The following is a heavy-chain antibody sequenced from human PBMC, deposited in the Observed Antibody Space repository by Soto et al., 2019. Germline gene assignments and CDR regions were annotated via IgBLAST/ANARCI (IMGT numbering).Heavy chain of an antibody. D-gene: IGHD2-15*01. Sequence: PSETLSLTCTVSGGSVSSGSYYWSWIRQPPGKGLEWIGYIYYSGSTNYNPSLKSRVTISVDTSKNQFSLKLSSVTAADTAVYYCARESGAYCSGGSCYWGGGMDVWGQGTTVTVSS. J-gene: IGHJ6*02. CDR2: IYYSGST. V-gene: IGHV4-61*01. CDR1: GGSVSSGSYY. CDR3: ARESGAYCSGGSCYWGGGMDV.